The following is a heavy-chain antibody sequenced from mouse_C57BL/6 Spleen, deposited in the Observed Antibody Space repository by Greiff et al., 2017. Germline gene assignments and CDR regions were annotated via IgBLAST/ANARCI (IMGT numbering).Heavy chain of an antibody. Sequence: QVTLKESGPGILQPSQTLSLTCSFSGFSLSTFGMGVGWIRQPSGKGLEWLAHIWWDDDKYYNPALKSRLTISKDTSKNQVFLKIANVDTADTATYYCARPHYYGKMDYYAMDYWGQGTSVTVSS. CDR2: IWWDDDK. D-gene: IGHD2-1*01. V-gene: IGHV8-8*01. CDR1: GFSLSTFGMG. J-gene: IGHJ4*01. CDR3: ARPHYYGKMDYYAMDY.